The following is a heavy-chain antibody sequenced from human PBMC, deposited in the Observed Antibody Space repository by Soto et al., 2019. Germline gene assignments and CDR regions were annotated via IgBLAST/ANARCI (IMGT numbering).Heavy chain of an antibody. CDR1: GYTFTSYG. CDR3: ARGGEFRIAAAGTSLPWFDP. V-gene: IGHV1-18*01. D-gene: IGHD6-13*01. J-gene: IGHJ5*02. CDR2: ISAYNGNT. Sequence: GASVKVSCKASGYTFTSYGISWVRQAPGQGLEWMGWISAYNGNTNYAQKLQGRVTMTTDTSTSTAYMELRSLRSDDTAVYYCARGGEFRIAAAGTSLPWFDPWGQGTLVTVSS.